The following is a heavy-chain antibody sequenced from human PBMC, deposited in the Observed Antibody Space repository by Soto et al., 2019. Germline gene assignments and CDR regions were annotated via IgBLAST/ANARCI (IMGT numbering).Heavy chain of an antibody. D-gene: IGHD2-2*01. Sequence: ASVKVSCKASGYTFTSYDINWVRQATGQGLEWMGWMNPNSGNTGYAQKFQGRVTMTRNTSISTAYMELSSLRSEDTAVYYCAREGGRDIVVVPAAGSNYYYYYYMDVWGKGTTVTVSS. CDR3: AREGGRDIVVVPAAGSNYYYYYYMDV. V-gene: IGHV1-8*01. CDR2: MNPNSGNT. CDR1: GYTFTSYD. J-gene: IGHJ6*03.